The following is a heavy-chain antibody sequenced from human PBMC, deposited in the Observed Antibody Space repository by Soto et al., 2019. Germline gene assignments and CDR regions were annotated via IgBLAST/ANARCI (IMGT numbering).Heavy chain of an antibody. J-gene: IGHJ2*01. CDR1: GDSISNVD. V-gene: IGHV4-4*07. Sequence: QVQLQDSGPGLVKPSETLSLTCTVSGDSISNVDWSWIRQPAGKGLESMGRVSASAGTNYNPSLQSRVTMSLETSKNPLSLRLTSVSAADTAVYFWATGMGRNLAHWGRGTLVIVSS. CDR3: ATGMGRNLAH. CDR2: VSASAGT. D-gene: IGHD2-8*01.